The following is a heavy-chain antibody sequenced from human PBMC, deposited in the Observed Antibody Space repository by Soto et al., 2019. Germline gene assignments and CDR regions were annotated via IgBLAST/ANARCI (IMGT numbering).Heavy chain of an antibody. CDR3: TRDPGRNWFDP. Sequence: LRLSCAASGFSVSNYWMHWVRQVPGKGLVWVSRVNGDGSTRNSADSVKGRFTISRDNAKNTLYLQMDSLRAEDTAVYYCTRDPGRNWFDPWGQGTLVTVS. V-gene: IGHV3-74*01. J-gene: IGHJ5*02. CDR2: VNGDGSTR. CDR1: GFSVSNYW.